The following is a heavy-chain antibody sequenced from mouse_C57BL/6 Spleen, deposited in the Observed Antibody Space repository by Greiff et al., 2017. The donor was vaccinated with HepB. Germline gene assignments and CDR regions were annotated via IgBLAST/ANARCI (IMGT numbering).Heavy chain of an antibody. CDR3: ARSPYYYGSSHYFDY. J-gene: IGHJ2*01. CDR1: GFSLSTSGMG. D-gene: IGHD1-1*01. V-gene: IGHV8-12*01. Sequence: QVTLKVCGPGILQSSQTLSLTCSFSGFSLSTSGMGVSWIRQPSGKGLEWLAHIYWDDDKRYNPSLKSRLTISKDTSRNQVFLKITSVDTADTATYYCARSPYYYGSSHYFDYWGQGTTLTVSS. CDR2: IYWDDDK.